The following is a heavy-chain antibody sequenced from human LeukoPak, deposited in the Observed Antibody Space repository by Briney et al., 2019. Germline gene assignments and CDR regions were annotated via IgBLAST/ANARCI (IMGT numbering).Heavy chain of an antibody. J-gene: IGHJ4*02. D-gene: IGHD4-23*01. Sequence: GGSLRLSCAASGFPFSDYVMHWVRQAPGKGLEWVSVIRYDGNNKYYADSVKGRFTISRDNSKNTLYLQMNSLRAEDTAVYYCARGPYGGNSPLDYWGQGTLVTVSS. CDR1: GFPFSDYV. CDR2: IRYDGNNK. V-gene: IGHV3-33*01. CDR3: ARGPYGGNSPLDY.